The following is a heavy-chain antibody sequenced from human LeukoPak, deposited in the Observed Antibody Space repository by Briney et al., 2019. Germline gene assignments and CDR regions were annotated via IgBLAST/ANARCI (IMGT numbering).Heavy chain of an antibody. Sequence: GGSLRLSCVASGFTFSSYGMHWVPQAPGKGLEWVAVISYDGSNKYYADSVKGRFTISRDNSKNTLYLRMNSLRAEDTAVYYCAKDSDPMIVVVISYFDYWGQGTLVTVSS. J-gene: IGHJ4*02. V-gene: IGHV3-30*18. D-gene: IGHD3-22*01. CDR2: ISYDGSNK. CDR3: AKDSDPMIVVVISYFDY. CDR1: GFTFSSYG.